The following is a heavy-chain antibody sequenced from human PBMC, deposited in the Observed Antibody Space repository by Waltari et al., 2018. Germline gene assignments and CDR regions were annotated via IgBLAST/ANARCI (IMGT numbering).Heavy chain of an antibody. CDR2: IIPIFGTA. CDR3: ARDSSSWYSIVGAAVDYYYGMDV. J-gene: IGHJ6*02. CDR1: GGTFSSYA. D-gene: IGHD6-13*01. V-gene: IGHV1-69*01. Sequence: QVQLVQSGAEVKKPGSSVKVSCKASGGTFSSYAISWVRQAPGQGLEWMGGIIPIFGTANYPQKFQGRGTITADESTSTAYMELSSLRSEDTAVYYCARDSSSWYSIVGAAVDYYYGMDVWGQGTTVTVSS.